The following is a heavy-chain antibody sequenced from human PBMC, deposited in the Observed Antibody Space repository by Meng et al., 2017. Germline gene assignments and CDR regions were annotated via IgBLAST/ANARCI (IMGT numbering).Heavy chain of an antibody. CDR1: GGSFSGYY. CDR2: INHSGST. CDR3: PRGGSQNLYSSGWSKYYGMDV. V-gene: IGHV4-34*01. Sequence: SQTLSLTCAVYGGSFSGYYWSWIRQPPGKGLEWIGEINHSGSTNYNPSLKSRVTISVDTSKNQFSLKLSSVTAADTAVYYFPRGGSQNLYSSGWSKYYGMDVWGQGTTVTVSS. J-gene: IGHJ6*02. D-gene: IGHD6-19*01.